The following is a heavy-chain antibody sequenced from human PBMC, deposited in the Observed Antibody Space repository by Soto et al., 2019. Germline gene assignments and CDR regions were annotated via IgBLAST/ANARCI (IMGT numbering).Heavy chain of an antibody. CDR2: INPNSGGT. Sequence: QEQLVQSGAEVKKPGASVKVSCKASGYTFTGYYIHWVRQAPGQGLEWMGWINPNSGGTYYAQKFQDRVTMTRDTSISTAFMELSRLTSDDTAIYYCARDSQWLVPIYYFDYWGQGTLVTVTS. CDR1: GYTFTGYY. D-gene: IGHD6-19*01. V-gene: IGHV1-2*02. J-gene: IGHJ4*02. CDR3: ARDSQWLVPIYYFDY.